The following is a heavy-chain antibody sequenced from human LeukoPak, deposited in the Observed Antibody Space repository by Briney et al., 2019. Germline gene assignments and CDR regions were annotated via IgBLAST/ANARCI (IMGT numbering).Heavy chain of an antibody. Sequence: ASVKVSCKASGYTFTSYAMHWVRQAPGQRLEWMGWINAGNGNTKYSQKFQGRVTITRDTSASTAYMELSSLRSEDTAVYYCARERVDILTGYCQRRYYFDYWGQGTLVTVSS. J-gene: IGHJ4*02. CDR3: ARERVDILTGYCQRRYYFDY. CDR1: GYTFTSYA. V-gene: IGHV1-3*01. CDR2: INAGNGNT. D-gene: IGHD3-9*01.